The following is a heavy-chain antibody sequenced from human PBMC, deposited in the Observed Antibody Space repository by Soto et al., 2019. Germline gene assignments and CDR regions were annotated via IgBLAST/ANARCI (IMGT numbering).Heavy chain of an antibody. Sequence: GGSLRLSCAASGFTFSSYWMGWVRQAPGKGLEWVSDIIDSGGSTYYAESVKGRFTISRDNAKNSLYLQMNSLRAEDTAIYYCARERTYYYESSGNGDTFDIWGQGTMVTVSS. J-gene: IGHJ3*02. CDR2: IIDSGGST. CDR1: GFTFSSYW. V-gene: IGHV3-23*01. CDR3: ARERTYYYESSGNGDTFDI. D-gene: IGHD3-22*01.